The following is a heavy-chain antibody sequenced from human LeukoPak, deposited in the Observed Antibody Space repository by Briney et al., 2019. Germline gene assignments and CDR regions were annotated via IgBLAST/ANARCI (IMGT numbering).Heavy chain of an antibody. Sequence: PSQTLSLTCTVSGGSLSSYYCSWIRQPPGKGLEWIGYIYYTGSTNYNPSLKSRVTISVDTSKNQFSLKLSSVTAADTAVYYCAREGYYYDSSGYYSFDYWGQGTLVTVSS. CDR3: AREGYYYDSSGYYSFDY. V-gene: IGHV4-59*12. CDR2: IYYTGST. J-gene: IGHJ4*02. D-gene: IGHD3-22*01. CDR1: GGSLSSYY.